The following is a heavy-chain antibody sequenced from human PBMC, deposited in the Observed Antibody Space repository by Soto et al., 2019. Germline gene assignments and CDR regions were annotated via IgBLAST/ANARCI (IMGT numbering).Heavy chain of an antibody. CDR3: AHLMMTYAYVDV. V-gene: IGHV2-5*02. CDR1: GFALSTRGVG. J-gene: IGHJ6*03. D-gene: IGHD2-8*01. CDR2: IYWDDDK. Sequence: QITLKESGPTVVTPRQTLTLTCTFSGFALSTRGVGVGWVRQPPGKALEWLALIYWDDDKRYSPSLRRRLAINRGTSRIQVVLTMTNMDLVDTGTYYCAHLMMTYAYVDVWGDGASVTVSS.